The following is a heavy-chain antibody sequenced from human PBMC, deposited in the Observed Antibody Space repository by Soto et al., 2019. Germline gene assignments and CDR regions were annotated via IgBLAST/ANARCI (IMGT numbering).Heavy chain of an antibody. D-gene: IGHD6-6*01. V-gene: IGHV3-30-3*01. CDR3: ARDYSRYSSSNYYYYGMDV. Sequence: PGGSLRLSCAASGFTFSSYAMHWVRQAPGKGLEWVAVISYDGSNKYYADSVKSRFTISRDNSKNTLYLQMNSLRAEDTAVYYCARDYSRYSSSNYYYYGMDVWGQGTTVTVSS. CDR2: ISYDGSNK. CDR1: GFTFSSYA. J-gene: IGHJ6*02.